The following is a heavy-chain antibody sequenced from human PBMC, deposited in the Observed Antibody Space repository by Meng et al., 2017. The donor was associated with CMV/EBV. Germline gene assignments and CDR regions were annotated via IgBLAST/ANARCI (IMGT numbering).Heavy chain of an antibody. CDR1: GFFLSTSGVG. Sequence: QITLQVSRPAPVQATQNLTLTCTFSGFFLSTSGVGVGWIRQPPGKALEWLALIYWDDDKRYSPSLKSRLTITKDTSKNQVVLTMTNMDPVDTATYYCAHQLRYFDWVNNWFNPWGQGTLVTVSS. V-gene: IGHV2-5*02. CDR2: IYWDDDK. D-gene: IGHD3-9*01. CDR3: AHQLRYFDWVNNWFNP. J-gene: IGHJ5*02.